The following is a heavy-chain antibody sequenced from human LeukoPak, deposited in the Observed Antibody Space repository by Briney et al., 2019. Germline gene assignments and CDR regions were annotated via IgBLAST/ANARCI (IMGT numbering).Heavy chain of an antibody. V-gene: IGHV3-53*01. D-gene: IGHD3-3*01. CDR2: IYSGGTT. Sequence: PGASLRLSCAASGFTVTNNYMSCVRQAPRKGLEWVSVIYSGGTTYYADSVKGRVTISGDISKNTLYLQMNSLRAEDTAVYYCATGFWSGYLVCYWGQGTLVTVSS. CDR3: ATGFWSGYLVCY. CDR1: GFTVTNNY. J-gene: IGHJ4*02.